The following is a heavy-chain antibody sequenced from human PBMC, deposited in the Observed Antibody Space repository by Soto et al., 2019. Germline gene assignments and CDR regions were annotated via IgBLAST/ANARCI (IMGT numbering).Heavy chain of an antibody. CDR1: GENFAGYS. V-gene: IGHV5-51*01. D-gene: IGHD2-8*01. Sequence: XECLKISCTGSGENFAGYSIAWVRKMPGKGLELMGIIDPSYSDTRYRPSFQGQVTTSADKSISAAYLQWSSLSASDTAMYDCGRGGVSTRIFDHWPQGNPVTVSP. J-gene: IGHJ4*02. CDR3: GRGGVSTRIFDH. CDR2: IDPSYSDT.